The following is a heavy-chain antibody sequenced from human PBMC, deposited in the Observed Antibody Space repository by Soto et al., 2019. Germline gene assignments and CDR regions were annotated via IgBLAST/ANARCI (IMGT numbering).Heavy chain of an antibody. D-gene: IGHD3-10*01. CDR3: NTLGNYYGSGSYPFDY. V-gene: IGHV3-15*07. CDR1: GFSFSNAW. CDR2: IKSKTDGGTT. J-gene: IGHJ4*02. Sequence: EVQLVESGGGLVQPGGSLKLSCAASGFSFSNAWMNWVRQAPGKGLEWVGRIKSKTDGGTTDYAAPVKGRFTISRDDSKNTLFLQMNSLKTEDTALYYCNTLGNYYGSGSYPFDYWGQGTLVTVSS.